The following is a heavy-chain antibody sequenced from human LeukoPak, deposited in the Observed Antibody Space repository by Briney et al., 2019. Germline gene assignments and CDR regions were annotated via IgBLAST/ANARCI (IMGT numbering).Heavy chain of an antibody. CDR1: GYTFTGYY. Sequence: ASVKVSCKASGYTFTGYYMHWVRQAPGQGLEWMGWINPNSGGTNYAQKFQGRVTITRNTSISTAYMELSSLRSEDTAVYYCARGLVYSSGWPYWGQGTLVTVSS. V-gene: IGHV1-2*02. CDR2: INPNSGGT. J-gene: IGHJ4*02. D-gene: IGHD6-19*01. CDR3: ARGLVYSSGWPY.